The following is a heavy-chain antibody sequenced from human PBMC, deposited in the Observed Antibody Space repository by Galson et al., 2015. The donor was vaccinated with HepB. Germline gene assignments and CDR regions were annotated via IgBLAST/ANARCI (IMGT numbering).Heavy chain of an antibody. Sequence: SVKVSCKASGYTFTSYGISWVRQAPGQGLEWMGWISAYNGNTNYAQKLQGRVTMTTDTSTSTAYMELRSLRSDDTAVYYCARDEAVQVVVKNSDGMDVWGQGTTVTVSS. J-gene: IGHJ6*02. V-gene: IGHV1-18*01. CDR3: ARDEAVQVVVKNSDGMDV. CDR1: GYTFTSYG. CDR2: ISAYNGNT. D-gene: IGHD3-22*01.